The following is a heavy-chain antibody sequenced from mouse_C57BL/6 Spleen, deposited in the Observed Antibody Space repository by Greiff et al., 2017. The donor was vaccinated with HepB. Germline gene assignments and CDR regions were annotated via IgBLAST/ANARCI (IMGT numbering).Heavy chain of an antibody. V-gene: IGHV2-6-1*01. D-gene: IGHD1-1*01. J-gene: IGHJ4*01. CDR1: GFSLTSYG. CDR3: ARHGATVVGGAMDY. Sequence: VKLQESGPGLVAPSQSLSITCTVSGFSLTSYGVHWVRQPPGKGLEWLVVIWSDGSTTYNSALKSRLSISKDNSKSQVFLKMNSLQTDDTAMYYCARHGATVVGGAMDYWGQGTSVTVSS. CDR2: IWSDGST.